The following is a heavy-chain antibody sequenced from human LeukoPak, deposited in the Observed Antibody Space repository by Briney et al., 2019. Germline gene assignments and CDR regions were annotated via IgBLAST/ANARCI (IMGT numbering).Heavy chain of an antibody. J-gene: IGHJ4*02. Sequence: PGGSLRLSCAASGFTFSRYAMSWVRQAPGEGLEWVSTISGSDISTYYADSVKGRFTVSRDNSKKTLYLQMNSLRADDTAVYHCAKAPMVRGVIIADYWGQGTLVSVYS. D-gene: IGHD3-10*01. CDR1: GFTFSRYA. V-gene: IGHV3-23*01. CDR3: AKAPMVRGVIIADY. CDR2: ISGSDIST.